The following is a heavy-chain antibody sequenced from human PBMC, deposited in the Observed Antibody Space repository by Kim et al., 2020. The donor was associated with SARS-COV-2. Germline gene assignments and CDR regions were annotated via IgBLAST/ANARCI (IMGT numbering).Heavy chain of an antibody. J-gene: IGHJ5*02. CDR3: ARGGFQQWSDP. D-gene: IGHD3-22*01. CDR2: IKSDGSDT. V-gene: IGHV3-74*01. Sequence: GGSLRLSCEASGFTFSSYWMNWVRQGPGKGLVWVSRIKSDGSDTHYADSVKGRFTISRDNAKNTLHLQLNSLGVEDTALYYCARGGFQQWSDPWGQGTLVPVSS. CDR1: GFTFSSYW.